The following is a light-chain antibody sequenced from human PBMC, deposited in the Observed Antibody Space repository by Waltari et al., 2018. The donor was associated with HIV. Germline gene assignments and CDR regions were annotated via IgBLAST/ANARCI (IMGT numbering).Light chain of an antibody. Sequence: QPVLTPPPSLSAAPGPQVSVPCSGNDLNNGRNHVSCSQQLPGRAPKLLIYNTNERPSGIPDRFSGSVSDTSATLGITGLQTGDEADYYCGTWDNSLRAGVFGGGTKLTVL. J-gene: IGLJ2*01. V-gene: IGLV1-51*01. CDR3: GTWDNSLRAGV. CDR1: DLNNGRNH. CDR2: NTN.